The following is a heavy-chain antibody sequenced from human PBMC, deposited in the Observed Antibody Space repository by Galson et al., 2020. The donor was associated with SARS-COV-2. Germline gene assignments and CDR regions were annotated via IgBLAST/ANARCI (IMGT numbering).Heavy chain of an antibody. CDR2: IYYSGST. D-gene: IGHD5-18*01. Sequence: SETLSLTCTVSGGSISSSSYYWGWIRQPPGKGLEWIGSIYYSGSTYYNPSLKSRVTISVDTSKNQFSLKLSSVTAADTAVYYCARHLGRYGYVYYYYYGMDVWGQGTTVTVSS. V-gene: IGHV4-39*01. CDR1: GGSISSSSYY. CDR3: ARHLGRYGYVYYYYYGMDV. J-gene: IGHJ6*02.